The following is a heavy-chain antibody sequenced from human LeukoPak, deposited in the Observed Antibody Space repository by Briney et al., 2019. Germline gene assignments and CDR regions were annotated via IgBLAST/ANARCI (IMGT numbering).Heavy chain of an antibody. CDR2: MNPNSGNT. Sequence: GASVKVSCKASGYTFTSYDINWVLQATGQGLEWMGWMNPNSGNTGYAQKFQGRVTITRNTSISTAYMELSSLRSEDTAVYYCARGVYDRSGYYLNYWGQGTLVTVSS. D-gene: IGHD3-22*01. CDR3: ARGVYDRSGYYLNY. CDR1: GYTFTSYD. J-gene: IGHJ4*02. V-gene: IGHV1-8*03.